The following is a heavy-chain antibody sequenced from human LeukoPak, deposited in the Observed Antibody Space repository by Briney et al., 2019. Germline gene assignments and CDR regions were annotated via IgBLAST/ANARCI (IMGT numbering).Heavy chain of an antibody. V-gene: IGHV3-9*01. D-gene: IGHD3-3*01. Sequence: PGGSLRLSCAASGFSFSDYTMQWVRQAPGKGLEWVSGISWNSVGIGYADSVKGRFTISRDNAKNSLYLQMNSLRAEDTALYYCARSCRSGYYSGFDYWGQGTLVTVSS. CDR1: GFSFSDYT. J-gene: IGHJ4*02. CDR2: ISWNSVGI. CDR3: ARSCRSGYYSGFDY.